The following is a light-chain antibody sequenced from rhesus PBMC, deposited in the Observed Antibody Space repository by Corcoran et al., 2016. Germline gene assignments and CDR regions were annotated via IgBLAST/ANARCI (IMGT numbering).Light chain of an antibody. CDR2: WAS. CDR3: QQYYSSPLS. CDR1: QSLLYSSNNKNY. Sequence: DIVMTQSPDSLAVSLGERVTINCKSSQSLLYSSNNKNYLAWYQQKPVQAPKLLLYWASTRESGVPNRFIGSGSGTDFTLTISGLQAEDVAVYYCQQYYSSPLSFGQGTKVEIK. J-gene: IGKJ2*01. V-gene: IGKV4-1*01.